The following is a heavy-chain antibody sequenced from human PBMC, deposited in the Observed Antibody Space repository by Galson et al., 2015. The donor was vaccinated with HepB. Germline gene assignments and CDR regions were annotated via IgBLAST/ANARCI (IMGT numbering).Heavy chain of an antibody. D-gene: IGHD2-2*02. J-gene: IGHJ5*02. CDR3: ARDPDLSFFCTSASCYKAWFDP. V-gene: IGHV3-7*01. CDR2: IKQDGSEK. Sequence: LRLSCAASGFTFSTYWMTWVRQAPGKGLEWVANIKQDGSEKHYVDSVKGRFTISRDNAKNSLYLQMNSLRAEDTAVYYCARDPDLSFFCTSASCYKAWFDPWGQGTPVTVSS. CDR1: GFTFSTYW.